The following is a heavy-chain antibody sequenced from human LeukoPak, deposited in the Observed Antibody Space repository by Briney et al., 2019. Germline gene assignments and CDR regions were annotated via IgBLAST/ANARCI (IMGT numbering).Heavy chain of an antibody. J-gene: IGHJ4*02. D-gene: IGHD2-8*01. V-gene: IGHV4-38-2*01. CDR3: ARHTESKYCTNGVCWIDY. CDR1: GYSISSGYY. CDR2: IYHSGST. Sequence: SETLSLTCAVSGYSISSGYYWGWIRQPPGKGLERIGSIYHSGSTYYNPSLKSRVTISVDTSKNQFSLKLSSVTAADTAVYYCARHTESKYCTNGVCWIDYWGQGTLVTVSS.